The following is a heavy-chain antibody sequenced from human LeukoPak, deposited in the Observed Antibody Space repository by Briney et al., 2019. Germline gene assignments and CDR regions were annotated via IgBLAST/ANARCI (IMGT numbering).Heavy chain of an antibody. Sequence: GGSLRLSCAASGFPFSSFAMVWVRQAPGKGLEWVSTISSSGGSTYYADSVKGRFTVSRDNSKNTVFLQMNSLRAEDTAVYYCAKDLGRDGYEIFDYWGQGTLVTVSS. CDR1: GFPFSSFA. CDR2: ISSSGGST. V-gene: IGHV3-23*01. D-gene: IGHD5-24*01. J-gene: IGHJ4*02. CDR3: AKDLGRDGYEIFDY.